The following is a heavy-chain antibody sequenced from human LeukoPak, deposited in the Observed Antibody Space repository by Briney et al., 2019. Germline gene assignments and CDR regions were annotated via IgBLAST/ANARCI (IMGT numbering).Heavy chain of an antibody. CDR1: GFTFSSYA. CDR3: AKATRGSSSDY. Sequence: GGSLRLSCAASGFTFSSYAMSWVRQAPGKGLEWVSAISGSGGSTSYADSVKGRFPISRDNSKNTLYLQMNSLRAEDTAVYYCAKATRGSSSDYWGQGTLVTVSP. J-gene: IGHJ4*02. V-gene: IGHV3-23*01. CDR2: ISGSGGST. D-gene: IGHD6-6*01.